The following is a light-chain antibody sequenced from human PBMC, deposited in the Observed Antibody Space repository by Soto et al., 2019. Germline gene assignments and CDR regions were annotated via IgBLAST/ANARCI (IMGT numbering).Light chain of an antibody. CDR1: QSVSSY. CDR3: QQRSNWPPMYT. V-gene: IGKV3-11*01. J-gene: IGKJ2*01. Sequence: EIVLTQSSATLSLSPGERATLSCRASQSVSSYLAWYQQKPGQAPRLLIYDAYNRATGIPARFSGSGSGTYFTRTISSLEPEDFAVYYCQQRSNWPPMYTFGKGTKLEIK. CDR2: DAY.